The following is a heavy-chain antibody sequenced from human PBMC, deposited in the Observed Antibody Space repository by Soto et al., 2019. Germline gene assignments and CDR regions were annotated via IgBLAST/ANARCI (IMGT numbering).Heavy chain of an antibody. CDR1: GFTFSNYA. D-gene: IGHD3-10*01. Sequence: EVQLLESGGGLVQPGGSLRLSCTASGFTFSNYAMTWVRQSPGKGLEWVSGISGSGSSNSHADSVKGRFTISRDNSKNTLYLQMNSLRAEDTATYYCAKGAYGSGSYDCWGQGTLVTVSS. CDR3: AKGAYGSGSYDC. CDR2: ISGSGSSN. V-gene: IGHV3-23*01. J-gene: IGHJ4*02.